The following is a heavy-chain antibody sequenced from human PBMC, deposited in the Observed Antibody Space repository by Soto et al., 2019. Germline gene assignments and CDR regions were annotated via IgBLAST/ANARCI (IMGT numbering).Heavy chain of an antibody. CDR2: VNHSGST. Sequence: SETLSLTCTVSGDSISSGGHYWSWIRQHPGKGLEWIGNVNHSGSTNYNPSLKSRVTISVDTSKNQFSLKLSSVTAADTAVYYCARKPSWYTSYYYYYGMDVWGQGTTVTVSS. J-gene: IGHJ6*02. D-gene: IGHD6-13*01. V-gene: IGHV4-39*07. CDR1: GDSISSGGHY. CDR3: ARKPSWYTSYYYYYGMDV.